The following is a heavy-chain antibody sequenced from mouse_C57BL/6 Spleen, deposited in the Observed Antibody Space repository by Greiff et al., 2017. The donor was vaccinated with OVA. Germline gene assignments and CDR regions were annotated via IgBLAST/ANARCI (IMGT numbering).Heavy chain of an antibody. V-gene: IGHV7-3*01. D-gene: IGHD1-1*01. CDR3: ARWGITTDYYAMDD. Sequence: EVKLVESGGGLVQPGGSLSLSCAASGFTFTDYYMSWVRQPPGKALEWLGFIRNKANGYTTAYSASVKGRFTISRDNSQSILYLQMNALRAEDSATYYCARWGITTDYYAMDDWGQGTSVTVSS. CDR1: GFTFTDYY. CDR2: IRNKANGYTT. J-gene: IGHJ4*01.